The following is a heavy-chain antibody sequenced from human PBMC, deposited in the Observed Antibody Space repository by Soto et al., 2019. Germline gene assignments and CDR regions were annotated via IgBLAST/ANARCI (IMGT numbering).Heavy chain of an antibody. Sequence: SETLSLTCTVSGGSISSGGYYWSWIRQHPGKGLEWIGYIYYSGSTYYNPSLKSRVTISVDTSKNQFSLKLSSVTAADTAVYYCARVGSEEYYYDSSGYYLNWFDPWGQGTLVTVSS. CDR1: GGSISSGGYY. D-gene: IGHD3-22*01. CDR3: ARVGSEEYYYDSSGYYLNWFDP. V-gene: IGHV4-31*03. J-gene: IGHJ5*02. CDR2: IYYSGST.